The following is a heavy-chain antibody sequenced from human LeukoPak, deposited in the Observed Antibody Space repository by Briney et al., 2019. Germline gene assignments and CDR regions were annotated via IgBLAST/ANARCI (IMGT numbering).Heavy chain of an antibody. CDR2: ISYDGSNK. D-gene: IGHD3-10*01. Sequence: PGRSLRLSCAASGFTFSSYAMHWVRQAPGKELEWVAVISYDGSNKYYADSVKGRFAISRDNSKNTLYLQMNSLRAEDTAVYYCAKDPSYYYGSGSYYSDWGQGTLVTVSS. J-gene: IGHJ4*02. CDR1: GFTFSSYA. V-gene: IGHV3-30*09. CDR3: AKDPSYYYGSGSYYSD.